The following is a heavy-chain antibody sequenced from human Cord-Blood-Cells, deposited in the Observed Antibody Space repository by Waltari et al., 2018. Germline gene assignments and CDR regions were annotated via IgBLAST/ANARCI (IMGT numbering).Heavy chain of an antibody. V-gene: IGHV1-46*01. Sequence: QVQLVQSGAEVKNPGASVTVSCKASGYPFTSYYMHWVRQAPGQGREWMGIINPRGGSTSYEQKVEGRVTMTRDTSTGTVYMELSSLRSEDTAVYYCARVMDYYDSSGYSSLDYWGQGTLVTVSS. CDR1: GYPFTSYY. D-gene: IGHD3-22*01. CDR3: ARVMDYYDSSGYSSLDY. CDR2: INPRGGST. J-gene: IGHJ4*02.